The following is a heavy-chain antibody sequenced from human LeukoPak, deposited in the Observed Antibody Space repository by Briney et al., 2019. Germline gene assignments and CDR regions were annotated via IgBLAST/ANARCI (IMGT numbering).Heavy chain of an antibody. CDR2: IYPGDSHT. CDR1: GYSFTSYW. J-gene: IGHJ4*02. CDR3: ARHSLERNTASLVY. D-gene: IGHD5-18*01. V-gene: IGHV5-51*01. Sequence: PVESLLLHCKGSGYSFTSYWIGWVRQMPGKGLEGMGIIYPGDSHTRYSPSLQGQVTISADKSISTAYLPWSSLKASDTAMYYCARHSLERNTASLVYWGQGTLVSVSS.